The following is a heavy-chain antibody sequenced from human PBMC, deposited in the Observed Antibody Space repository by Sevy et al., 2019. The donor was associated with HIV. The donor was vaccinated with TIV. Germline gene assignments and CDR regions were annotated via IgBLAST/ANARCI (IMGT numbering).Heavy chain of an antibody. D-gene: IGHD3-22*01. V-gene: IGHV3-30*04. CDR2: ISYDGTTT. CDR3: ARAALTSGYLYYFDY. Sequence: GGSLRLSCAASGFTFSNYPMHWVRQAPGKGLEWVAVISYDGTTTYYADSLKGRFTISRDTSKSTLYLQVNSLRAEDAADYYCARAALTSGYLYYFDYWGQGTLVTVSS. CDR1: GFTFSNYP. J-gene: IGHJ4*02.